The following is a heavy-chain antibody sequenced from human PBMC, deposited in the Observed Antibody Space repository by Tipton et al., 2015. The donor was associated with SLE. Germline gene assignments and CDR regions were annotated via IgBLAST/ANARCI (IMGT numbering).Heavy chain of an antibody. D-gene: IGHD3-3*01. V-gene: IGHV4-4*07. CDR2: IYTSGST. J-gene: IGHJ4*02. CDR3: ARVLVWSGYYGYIDY. CDR1: GGSISSYY. Sequence: TLSLTCTVSGGSISSYYWSWIRQPAGKGLEWIGRIYTSGSTNHNPSLKSRVTISVDKSKNQFSLKLSSVTAADTAVYYCARVLVWSGYYGYIDYWGQGTLVTVSS.